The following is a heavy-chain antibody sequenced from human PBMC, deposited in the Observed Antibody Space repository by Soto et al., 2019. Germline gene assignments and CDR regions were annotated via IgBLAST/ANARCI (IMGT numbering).Heavy chain of an antibody. CDR2: ISSSGSSI. CDR3: ARDLYCSGGSCYSPH. CDR1: GVSFSDYY. V-gene: IGHV3-11*01. Sequence: QGQLVEPGGGLVKPGGSLRLSCAASGVSFSDYYMSWIRQAPGKGLEWLSYISSSGSSIYYADSVKGRFTISRDNAKNSLYLQMNSLRAEDTAVYYCARDLYCSGGSCYSPHWGQGTLVTVSS. J-gene: IGHJ1*01. D-gene: IGHD2-15*01.